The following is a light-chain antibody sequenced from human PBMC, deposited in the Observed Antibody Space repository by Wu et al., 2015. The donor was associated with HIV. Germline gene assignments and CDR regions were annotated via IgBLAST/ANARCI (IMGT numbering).Light chain of an antibody. Sequence: DIQMTQSPSSLSASVGDRVTITCRASGSISYHLNWFQQRPGKVPNLLIYAASTLQSGVPLRFSGSGSGTDFNLTITSLQPEDFATYYCQQGSDAITFGGGTKV. CDR2: AAS. V-gene: IGKV1-39*01. J-gene: IGKJ4*01. CDR3: QQGSDAIT. CDR1: GSISYH.